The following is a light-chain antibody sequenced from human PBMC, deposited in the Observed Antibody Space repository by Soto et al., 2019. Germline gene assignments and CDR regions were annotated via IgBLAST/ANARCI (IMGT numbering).Light chain of an antibody. Sequence: EIVMTQSPATLSVSPGERATLSCRASQNINNNLAWYQQKPGQGPRLLIYGASSRATGIPARFSGSGSGTGFTLTIXXLXSEXXAXXXXXXXNNWPLTFGGGTKVEIK. J-gene: IGKJ4*01. CDR3: XXXNNWPLT. CDR1: QNINNN. CDR2: GAS. V-gene: IGKV3-15*01.